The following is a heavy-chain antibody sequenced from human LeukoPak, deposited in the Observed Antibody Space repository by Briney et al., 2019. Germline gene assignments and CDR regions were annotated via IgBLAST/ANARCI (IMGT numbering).Heavy chain of an antibody. V-gene: IGHV4-34*01. Sequence: PGGSLRLSCAASGFTFSSSAMSWVRQPPGKGLEWIGEINHSGSTNYNPSLKSRVTISVDTSKNQFSLKLSSVTAADTAVYYCARLLWFGPRAFDYWGQGTLVTVSS. D-gene: IGHD3-10*01. CDR3: ARLLWFGPRAFDY. J-gene: IGHJ4*02. CDR2: INHSGST. CDR1: GFTFSSSA.